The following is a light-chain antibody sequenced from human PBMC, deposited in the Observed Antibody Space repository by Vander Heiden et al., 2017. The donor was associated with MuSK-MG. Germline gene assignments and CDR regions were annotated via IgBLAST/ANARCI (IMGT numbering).Light chain of an antibody. V-gene: IGLV1-44*01. CDR3: AAWDDSLNGRVV. CDR2: SNK. Sequence: QSVLTQPPSASGTPGQTVTIACSGSSSNIGSNTVHWYPQLPGTAPKILIYSNKQRPAGVPDRFYGSKSGTSAARAIRGLQSEDEADYYCAAWDDSLNGRVVFGGGTKLTVL. J-gene: IGLJ2*01. CDR1: SSNIGSNT.